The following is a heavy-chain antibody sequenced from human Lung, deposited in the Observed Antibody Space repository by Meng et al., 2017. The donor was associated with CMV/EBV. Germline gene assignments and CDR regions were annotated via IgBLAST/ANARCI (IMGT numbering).Heavy chain of an antibody. CDR3: ARVEVGITSGDY. Sequence: QAQLVQSGGGVKKPGASVKVACKASGYTFTNYGITWVRQAPGQGLEWMGWINAYNGDTNYAQTLQGRVTMTTDTSTSTAYVELRSLRSDDTAVYYCARVEVGITSGDYWGQGTLVTVSS. J-gene: IGHJ4*02. V-gene: IGHV1-18*01. CDR2: INAYNGDT. D-gene: IGHD1-26*01. CDR1: GYTFTNYG.